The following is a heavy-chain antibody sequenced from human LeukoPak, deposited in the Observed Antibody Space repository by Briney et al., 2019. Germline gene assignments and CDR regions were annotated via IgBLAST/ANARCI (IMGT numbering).Heavy chain of an antibody. D-gene: IGHD2-15*01. CDR2: ISGSGGST. CDR3: AKVEGGPGQGYYYYYMDV. Sequence: PGGSLRLSCAASGFTFSSYAMSWVRQAPGKGLEWVSAISGSGGSTYYAGSVKGRFTISRDNTKNTLYLQMNSLRAEDTAVYYCAKVEGGPGQGYYYYYMDVWGKGTTVTVSS. V-gene: IGHV3-23*01. CDR1: GFTFSSYA. J-gene: IGHJ6*03.